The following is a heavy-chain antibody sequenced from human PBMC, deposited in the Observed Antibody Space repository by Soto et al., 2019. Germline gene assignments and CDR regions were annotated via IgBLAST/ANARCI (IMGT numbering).Heavy chain of an antibody. J-gene: IGHJ4*02. D-gene: IGHD6-6*01. V-gene: IGHV4-61*01. CDR1: GGSVSSGSYY. Sequence: SETLSLTCTVSGGSVSSGSYYWSWIRQPPGKGLEWIGYIYYSGSTNYNPSLKSRVTISLDTSKNQFSLKLSSVTAADTAVYHCARERDSSSRDFDYWGQGTLVTVSS. CDR3: ARERDSSSRDFDY. CDR2: IYYSGST.